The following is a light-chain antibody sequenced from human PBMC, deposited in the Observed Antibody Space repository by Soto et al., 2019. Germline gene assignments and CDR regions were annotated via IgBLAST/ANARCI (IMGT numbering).Light chain of an antibody. J-gene: IGLJ2*01. V-gene: IGLV2-14*01. CDR3: SSYTSSSTVI. Sequence: QSALTQPASVSGSPGQSITISCTGTSSDVGGYNYVSWYQQHPGKAPKLMIYDVSNRPSGASNRFSGSKSGNTASLTISGLQAEDEADYCCSSYTSSSTVIFGGGSNGTVL. CDR1: SSDVGGYNY. CDR2: DVS.